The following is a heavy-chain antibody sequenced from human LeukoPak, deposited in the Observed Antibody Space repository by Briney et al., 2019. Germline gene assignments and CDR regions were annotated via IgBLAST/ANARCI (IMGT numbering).Heavy chain of an antibody. CDR2: INHNGNVN. J-gene: IGHJ6*02. V-gene: IGHV3-7*03. CDR1: GFTFSSYW. Sequence: GGSLRLSCAASGFTFSSYWMSWARQAPGKGLEWVASINHNGNVNYYVDSVKGRFTISRDNAKNSLYLQMSNLRAEDTAVYFCARGGGLDVWGQGATVTVSS. D-gene: IGHD3-16*01. CDR3: ARGGGLDV.